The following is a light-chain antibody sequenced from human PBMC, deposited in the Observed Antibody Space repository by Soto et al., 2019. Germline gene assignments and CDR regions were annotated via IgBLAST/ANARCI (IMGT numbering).Light chain of an antibody. V-gene: IGLV1-47*01. CDR3: AAWDDSLSGWI. Sequence: QSALTQPPSASGTRGQRVTISCSGSSSNIGYNYVYWYQQLPGTAPKLLIYKNNQRPSGVPDRFSGSKSGTSASLAISGLRSEDEADYYCAAWDDSLSGWIFGGGTQLTVL. CDR1: SSNIGYNY. J-gene: IGLJ2*01. CDR2: KNN.